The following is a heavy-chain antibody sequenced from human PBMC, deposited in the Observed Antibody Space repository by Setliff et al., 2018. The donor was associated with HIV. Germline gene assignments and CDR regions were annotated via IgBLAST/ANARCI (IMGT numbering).Heavy chain of an antibody. J-gene: IGHJ5*02. CDR1: GGSISSGSYF. D-gene: IGHD6-19*01. CDR3: AKDIPGPAINSGRIKNWFDP. CDR2: IYTSGST. Sequence: SETLSLTCTVSGGSISSGSYFWTWIRQPAGKGLEWIGRIYTSGSTNYNPSLKSRVTISVDTSTNTVYMELSSLRSEDTAVYYCAKDIPGPAINSGRIKNWFDPWGEGTLVTVSS. V-gene: IGHV4-61*02.